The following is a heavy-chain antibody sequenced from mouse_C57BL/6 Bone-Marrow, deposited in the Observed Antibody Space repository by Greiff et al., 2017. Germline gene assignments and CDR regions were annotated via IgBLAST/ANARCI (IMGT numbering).Heavy chain of an antibody. V-gene: IGHV5-17*01. CDR2: ISSGSSTI. J-gene: IGHJ2*01. CDR1: GFTFSDYG. Sequence: DVQLVESGGGLVKPGGSLKLSCAASGFTFSDYGMHWVRQAPEKGLEWVAYISSGSSTIYYADTVKGRFTISRDNAKNTLFLQMTSLRSEDTAMYYCAKGLVYYGSSLDYWGQGTTLTVSS. D-gene: IGHD1-1*01. CDR3: AKGLVYYGSSLDY.